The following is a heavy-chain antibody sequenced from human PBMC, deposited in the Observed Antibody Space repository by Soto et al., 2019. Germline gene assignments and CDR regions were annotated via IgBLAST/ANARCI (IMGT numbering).Heavy chain of an antibody. Sequence: SETLSLTCTVSGESMRSCGYYWSWIRHHPGKDLDWIGYIYYSGSTYYNPSLRSRVTISVDTSKNQFSLKLTSVTAADTAVYYCARNGRSGWYVAYWGQGTLVTVSS. J-gene: IGHJ4*02. D-gene: IGHD6-13*01. V-gene: IGHV4-31*03. CDR1: GESMRSCGYY. CDR3: ARNGRSGWYVAY. CDR2: IYYSGST.